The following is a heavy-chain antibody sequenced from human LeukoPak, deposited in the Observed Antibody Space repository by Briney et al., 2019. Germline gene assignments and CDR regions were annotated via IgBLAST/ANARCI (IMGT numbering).Heavy chain of an antibody. CDR1: GFAFSSHG. V-gene: IGHV3-33*01. CDR3: ARDLSYFSFDD. J-gene: IGHJ6*02. CDR2: INPDGSKE. Sequence: GESLRLSCAASGFAFSSHGMNWVRQAPGKGLEWVAGINPDGSKEYYVDAVKGRFTISRDNSKSTLYLQMNSLRVEDTAMYYCARDLSYFSFDDWGQGTTVTVSS. D-gene: IGHD2-21*01.